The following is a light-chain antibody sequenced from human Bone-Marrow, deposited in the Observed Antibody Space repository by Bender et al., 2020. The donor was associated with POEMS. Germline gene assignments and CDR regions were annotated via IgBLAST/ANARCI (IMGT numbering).Light chain of an antibody. Sequence: QSALTQPASVSGSPGQRVTISCTGTSSDVGSFNLVSWYQQLPGKAPKLMIYEVTKRPSGVSYRFSGSKSGNTASLTISGLQAEDEADYYCCSYAGSITHLLFGGGTKLTVL. CDR2: EVT. J-gene: IGLJ2*01. CDR3: CSYAGSITHLL. V-gene: IGLV2-23*02. CDR1: SSDVGSFNL.